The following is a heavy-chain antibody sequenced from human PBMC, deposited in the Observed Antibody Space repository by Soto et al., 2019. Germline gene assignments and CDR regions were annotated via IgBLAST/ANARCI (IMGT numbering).Heavy chain of an antibody. Sequence: QLQLQESGPGLVKPSETLSLTCTVSGGSISSSSYYWGWIRQPPGKGLEWIGSIYYSGSTYYNPSLKSRLLISVDTSKTQCSLKLSSVTAADTAVYYCARHLPPPYYDILIGYYTAWFDPWGQGTLVTVSS. D-gene: IGHD3-9*01. CDR3: ARHLPPPYYDILIGYYTAWFDP. CDR1: GGSISSSSYY. CDR2: IYYSGST. V-gene: IGHV4-39*01. J-gene: IGHJ5*02.